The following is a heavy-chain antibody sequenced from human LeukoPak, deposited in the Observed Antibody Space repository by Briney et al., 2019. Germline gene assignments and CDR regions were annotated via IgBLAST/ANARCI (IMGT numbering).Heavy chain of an antibody. J-gene: IGHJ4*02. CDR2: IKQDGSEK. V-gene: IGHV3-7*03. Sequence: PGGSLRLSCAASGLTFSNYWMSWARQAPGKGLEWVANIKQDGSEKYYVGSVKGRFTISRDNADNSLYLQMNSLRAEDTAVYYCARLLTFDYWGQGTLVTVSS. CDR3: ARLLTFDY. CDR1: GLTFSNYW.